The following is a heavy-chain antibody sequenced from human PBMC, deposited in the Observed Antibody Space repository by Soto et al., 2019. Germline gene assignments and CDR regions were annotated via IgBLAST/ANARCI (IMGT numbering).Heavy chain of an antibody. CDR3: ARGTTDTAMALAPEFYYYGMDV. V-gene: IGHV3-74*01. J-gene: IGHJ6*02. CDR2: INSDGSST. Sequence: EVQLVESGGGLVQPGGSLRLSCAASGFTFSSYWMHWVRQAPGKGLVWVSRINSDGSSTSYADSVKGRFTISRDNAKNTLYLQMNSQRAEDTAVYYCARGTTDTAMALAPEFYYYGMDVWGQGTTVTVSS. D-gene: IGHD5-18*01. CDR1: GFTFSSYW.